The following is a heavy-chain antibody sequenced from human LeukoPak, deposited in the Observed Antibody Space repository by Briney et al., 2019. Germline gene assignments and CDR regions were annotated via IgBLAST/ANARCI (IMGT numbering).Heavy chain of an antibody. D-gene: IGHD5-18*01. V-gene: IGHV3-48*02. Sequence: PGGSLRLSCAASGFTFSFYNMNWVRQAPGKGLEWVSYISRDSITTYYADSVKGRFTISRDNAKNSLYLQMNSLRDEDTAVYFCARDFSARYTIDYWGQGTLVTVSS. CDR1: GFTFSFYN. CDR3: ARDFSARYTIDY. CDR2: ISRDSITT. J-gene: IGHJ4*02.